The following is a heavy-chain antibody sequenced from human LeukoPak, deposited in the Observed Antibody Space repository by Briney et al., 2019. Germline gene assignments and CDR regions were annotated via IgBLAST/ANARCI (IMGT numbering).Heavy chain of an antibody. CDR2: VLGIGGGK. D-gene: IGHD4-11*01. CDR1: GFTFTNYA. Sequence: GGSLRLSCAASGFTFTNYAISWVRQAPGKGLEWVSGVLGIGGGKYYADSVKGRFTISRDDSKNTVHLQMNSLRVEDTAVYFCAKDDAGLPDYWGQGAPVTVSS. V-gene: IGHV3-23*01. CDR3: AKDDAGLPDY. J-gene: IGHJ4*02.